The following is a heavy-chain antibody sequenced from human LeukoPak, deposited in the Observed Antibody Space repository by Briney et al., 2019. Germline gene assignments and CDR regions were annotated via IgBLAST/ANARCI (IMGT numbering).Heavy chain of an antibody. D-gene: IGHD6-13*01. CDR2: IYYSGST. Sequence: SETLSLTCTVSGGSISSYYWRWIRQPPGKGLEWIGYIYYSGSTNYNPSLKSRVTISVDTSKNQFSLKLSSVTAADTAVYYCARGPNRIAAAGAFDYWGQGTLVTVSS. CDR3: ARGPNRIAAAGAFDY. J-gene: IGHJ4*02. V-gene: IGHV4-59*01. CDR1: GGSISSYY.